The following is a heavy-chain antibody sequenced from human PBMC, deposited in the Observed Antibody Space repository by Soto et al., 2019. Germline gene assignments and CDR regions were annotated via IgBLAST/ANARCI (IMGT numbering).Heavy chain of an antibody. CDR3: ASAMYCDGSLCYTPQYSYYYYGMDV. CDR2: INGGKGNT. V-gene: IGHV1-3*01. J-gene: IGHJ6*02. CDR1: GYSVTNYA. Sequence: QVPLVQSGAEVKKSGASVKVSCKASGYSVTNYAIHWVRQAPGQRLEWMGWINGGKGNTKYSQTFQGRITLTRDTSASTAYLGLSGLRYEDTAVYYCASAMYCDGSLCYTPQYSYYYYGMDVWGQGTTVTVAS. D-gene: IGHD3-16*02.